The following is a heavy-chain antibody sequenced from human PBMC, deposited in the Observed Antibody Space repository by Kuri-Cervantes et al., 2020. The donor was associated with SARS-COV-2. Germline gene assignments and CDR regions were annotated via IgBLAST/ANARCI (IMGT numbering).Heavy chain of an antibody. V-gene: IGHV4-59*12. CDR2: IYYSGST. Sequence: SETLSLTCAVYGGSFSGYYWSWIRQPPGKGLEWIGYIYYSGSTNYNPSLKSRVTMSVDTSKNQFSLKVSSVTAADTAVYYCARGEGNYYYYMDVWGEGTTVTVSS. CDR1: GGSFSGYY. J-gene: IGHJ6*03. CDR3: ARGEGNYYYYMDV.